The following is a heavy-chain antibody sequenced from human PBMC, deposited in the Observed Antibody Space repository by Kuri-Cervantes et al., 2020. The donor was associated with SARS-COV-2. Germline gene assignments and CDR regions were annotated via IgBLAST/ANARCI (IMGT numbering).Heavy chain of an antibody. D-gene: IGHD3-3*01. Sequence: GESLKISCAASGFTFSSYAMSWVRQAPGKGLEWVSAISGSGGSTYYADSVKGRFTISRDNSKNTLYLQMNSLRAEDTAVYYCAKGGDDFWSGYYTAITADPFDYWGQGTLVTVSS. V-gene: IGHV3-23*01. CDR3: AKGGDDFWSGYYTAITADPFDY. CDR1: GFTFSSYA. J-gene: IGHJ4*02. CDR2: ISGSGGST.